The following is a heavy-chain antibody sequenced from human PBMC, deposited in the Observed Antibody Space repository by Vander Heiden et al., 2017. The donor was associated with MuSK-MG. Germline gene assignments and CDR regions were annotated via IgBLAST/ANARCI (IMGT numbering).Heavy chain of an antibody. CDR2: IYYSGST. CDR3: ARVAGYCSSISCSYYFDY. D-gene: IGHD2-2*01. V-gene: IGHV4-59*01. Sequence: QVQLQESGPGLVKPSETLSLTCTVPGGSINTYYWTWIRQPPGKGLEWIGYIYYSGSTNYNPSLKSRVTISVDTSKNQFFLKVSSVTAADTAVYYCARVAGYCSSISCSYYFDYWGQGTLVTVSS. J-gene: IGHJ4*02. CDR1: GGSINTYY.